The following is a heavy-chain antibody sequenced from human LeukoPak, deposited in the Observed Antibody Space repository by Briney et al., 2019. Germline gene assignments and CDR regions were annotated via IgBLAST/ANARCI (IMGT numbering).Heavy chain of an antibody. CDR1: GGSISSSSYY. CDR3: ARDSDGAYFDF. V-gene: IGHV4-39*07. J-gene: IGHJ4*02. Sequence: SETLSLTCTVSGGSISSSSYYWGWIRQPPGKGLEWIGSIYYSGSTNYNPSLKSRVTISVDTSKNQFSLKLSSVTAADTAVYYCARDSDGAYFDFWGQGTLVTVSS. CDR2: IYYSGST. D-gene: IGHD4/OR15-4a*01.